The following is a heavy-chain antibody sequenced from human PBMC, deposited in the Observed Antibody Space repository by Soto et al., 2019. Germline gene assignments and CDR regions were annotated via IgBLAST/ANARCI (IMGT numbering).Heavy chain of an antibody. D-gene: IGHD5-18*01. CDR1: GGTFSSYA. CDR3: ARSGYSYGSWFDP. Sequence: EASVKVSCKASGGTFSSYAISWVRQAPGQGLEWMGGIIPIFGTANYAQKFQGRVTITADESTSTAYMELSSLRSEDTAVYYCARSGYSYGSWFDPWGQGTLVTVSS. J-gene: IGHJ5*02. V-gene: IGHV1-69*13. CDR2: IIPIFGTA.